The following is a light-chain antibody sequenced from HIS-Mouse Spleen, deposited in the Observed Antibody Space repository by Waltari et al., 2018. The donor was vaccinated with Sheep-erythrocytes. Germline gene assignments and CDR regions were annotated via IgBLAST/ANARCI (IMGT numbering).Light chain of an antibody. CDR2: DVS. CDR1: SRDVGGYNY. CDR3: CSYAGSYNHV. J-gene: IGLJ1*01. Sequence: QSAQTQPRSAAGSPGQSLPIPCTGTSRDVGGYNYVPCYQQHPGKAPKLMIYDVSKRPSGVPDRSSGSKSGNTASLTISGLQAEDEADYYCCSYAGSYNHVFATGTKVTVL. V-gene: IGLV2-11*01.